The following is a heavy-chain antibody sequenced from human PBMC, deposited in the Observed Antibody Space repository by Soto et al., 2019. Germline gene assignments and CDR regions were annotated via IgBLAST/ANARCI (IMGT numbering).Heavy chain of an antibody. J-gene: IGHJ6*02. V-gene: IGHV3-33*01. CDR2: IWYDGSNK. CDR1: GFNSSSYS. D-gene: IGHD4-4*01. Sequence: PGGSLRLSCATSGFNSSSYSMQWVRQAPGKGQARVAVIWYDGSNKYYGDSVKCRFTISRDNSKNTVHLQMNNLRAEDTAVYYCARPKTKVTTFGMDGWGQGTTVTVSS. CDR3: ARPKTKVTTFGMDG.